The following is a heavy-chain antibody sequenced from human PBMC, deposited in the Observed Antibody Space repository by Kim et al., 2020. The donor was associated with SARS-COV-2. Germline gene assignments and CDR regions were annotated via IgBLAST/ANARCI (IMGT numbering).Heavy chain of an antibody. D-gene: IGHD3-3*01. J-gene: IGHJ6*02. Sequence: SETLSLTCTVSGGSISSYYWSWIRQPPGKGLEWIGYIYYSGSTNYNPSLKSRVTISVDTSKNQFSLKLSSVTAADTAVYYCARQVGILRQSSYGMDVWGQGTRVTVYS. V-gene: IGHV4-59*08. CDR3: ARQVGILRQSSYGMDV. CDR2: IYYSGST. CDR1: GGSISSYY.